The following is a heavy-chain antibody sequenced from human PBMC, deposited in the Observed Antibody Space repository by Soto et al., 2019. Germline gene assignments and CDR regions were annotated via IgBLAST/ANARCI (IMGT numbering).Heavy chain of an antibody. J-gene: IGHJ6*02. V-gene: IGHV5-10-1*01. Sequence: PGESLKISCKGSGYSFTSYWISWVRQMPGKGLEWMGRIDPSDSYTNYSPSFQGHVTISADKSISTAYLQWSSLKASDTAMYYCARHRIIHSSGSHYYGMDVWGQGTTVTVSS. CDR2: IDPSDSYT. D-gene: IGHD6-19*01. CDR3: ARHRIIHSSGSHYYGMDV. CDR1: GYSFTSYW.